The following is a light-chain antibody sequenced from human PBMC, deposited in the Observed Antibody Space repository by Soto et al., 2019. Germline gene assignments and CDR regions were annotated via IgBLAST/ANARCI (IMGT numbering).Light chain of an antibody. CDR3: CSYAGSSTPVV. CDR2: EGS. V-gene: IGLV2-23*01. Sequence: QSALTQPASVSGSPGQSITISCTGTSRDVGSYNLVSWYQQHPGKAPKLMIYEGSKRPSGVSNRFSGSKSGNTGSLTISGLQAEDEAEYYCCSYAGSSTPVVFGGGTKLTVL. J-gene: IGLJ2*01. CDR1: SRDVGSYNL.